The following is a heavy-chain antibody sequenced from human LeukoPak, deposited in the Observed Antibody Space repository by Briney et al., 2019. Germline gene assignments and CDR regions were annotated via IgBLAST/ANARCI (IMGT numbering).Heavy chain of an antibody. CDR1: GLTFSGSG. CDR3: AGDYNFLTGLNY. J-gene: IGHJ4*02. CDR2: IGRQGDSDAT. Sequence: GGSLRLSCAASGLTFSGSGIHWVRQASGKGLEWLGRIGRQGDSDATRYAASLKGKFTISRVDSRNTAYLQMNGLKTEDTAVYYCAGDYNFLTGLNYWGQGTLVTVSS. D-gene: IGHD3-9*01. V-gene: IGHV3-73*01.